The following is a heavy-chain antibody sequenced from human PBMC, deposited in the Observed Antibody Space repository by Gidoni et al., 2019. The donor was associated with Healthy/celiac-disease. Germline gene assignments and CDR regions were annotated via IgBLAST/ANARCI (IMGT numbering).Heavy chain of an antibody. D-gene: IGHD2-2*01. CDR1: GGPFTSYA. Sequence: QVQLVQSGAAVQKPGSSVTVSCKASGGPFTSYAISWVRQARGQGLEWMGGIIPNCGTANYAQKYQGRVTITADESTSTAYMELSSLRSEDTAVYYCARDKSACSSTSCYDWGDYYYYGMDVWGQGTTVTVSS. V-gene: IGHV1-69*01. CDR2: IIPNCGTA. CDR3: ARDKSACSSTSCYDWGDYYYYGMDV. J-gene: IGHJ6*02.